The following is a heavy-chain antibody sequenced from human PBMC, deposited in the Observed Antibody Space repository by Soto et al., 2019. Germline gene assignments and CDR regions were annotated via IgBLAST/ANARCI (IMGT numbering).Heavy chain of an antibody. Sequence: PGGSLRLSCALSEIIFSGYGMHWVRQAPGKGLEWVAGISCDGSSTGYADSVKGRFTISRDNAKNSLYLQMNSLRAEDTALYHCARALVPAAISWFDPWGQGTLVTVSS. D-gene: IGHD2-2*01. CDR1: EIIFSGYG. CDR2: ISCDGSST. V-gene: IGHV3-20*01. J-gene: IGHJ5*02. CDR3: ARALVPAAISWFDP.